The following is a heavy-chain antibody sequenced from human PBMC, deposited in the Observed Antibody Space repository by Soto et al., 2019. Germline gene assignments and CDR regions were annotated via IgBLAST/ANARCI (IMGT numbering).Heavy chain of an antibody. V-gene: IGHV3-7*01. CDR2: IKQDGSEK. CDR1: GFTFSSYW. Sequence: EVQLVESGGGLVQPGGSLRLSCAASGFTFSSYWMSWVRQAPGKGLEWVANIKQDGSEKYYVDSVKGRFTISRDNAQNSLYLQMNSLRAEDTAVYYCARDHTSHYLDDWGQGTLVTVSS. J-gene: IGHJ4*02. D-gene: IGHD5-18*01. CDR3: ARDHTSHYLDD.